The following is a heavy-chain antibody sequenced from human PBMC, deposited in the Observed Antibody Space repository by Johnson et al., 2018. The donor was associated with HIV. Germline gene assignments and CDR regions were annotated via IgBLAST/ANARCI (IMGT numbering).Heavy chain of an antibody. D-gene: IGHD5-24*01. CDR3: AREWLYGFDI. CDR1: GIIFSHYG. V-gene: IGHV3-30*03. Sequence: QVQLVESGGGVVQPGRSLRLSCTVSGIIFSHYGMHWVRQAPGKGLEWVVIISSDESYIHYGDSVKGRFIVSKDNSKNTLYLQMSSLRAEDTAVYYCAREWLYGFDIWGQGTMVTVSS. J-gene: IGHJ3*02. CDR2: ISSDESYI.